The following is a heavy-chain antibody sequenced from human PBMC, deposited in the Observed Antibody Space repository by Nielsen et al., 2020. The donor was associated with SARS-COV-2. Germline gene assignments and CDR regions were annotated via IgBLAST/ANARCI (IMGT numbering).Heavy chain of an antibody. D-gene: IGHD3-16*01. CDR3: TTDSVYDYVNY. CDR1: GFTFSNAW. CDR2: IKSKTDGGTT. V-gene: IGHV3-15*01. Sequence: GESLKISCAASGFTFSNAWMSWVRQAPGKGLEWVGRIKSKTDGGTTDYAAPVKGRFTISRDDSKNTLYLQMNSLKTEDTAVYYCTTDSVYDYVNYWGQGTLVTFSS. J-gene: IGHJ4*02.